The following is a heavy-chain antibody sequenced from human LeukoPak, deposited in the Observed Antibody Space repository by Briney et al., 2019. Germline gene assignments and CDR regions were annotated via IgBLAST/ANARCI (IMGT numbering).Heavy chain of an antibody. Sequence: GESLKISCKGSGYSFTSYWVGWVRQMPGKGLEWMGIIYPGDSDTRYSPSFQGQVTISADKSISTAYLQWSSLKASDTAMYYCARQTRVLTGWGAFDIWGQGTMVTVSS. CDR3: ARQTRVLTGWGAFDI. CDR1: GYSFTSYW. D-gene: IGHD3-9*01. CDR2: IYPGDSDT. V-gene: IGHV5-51*01. J-gene: IGHJ3*02.